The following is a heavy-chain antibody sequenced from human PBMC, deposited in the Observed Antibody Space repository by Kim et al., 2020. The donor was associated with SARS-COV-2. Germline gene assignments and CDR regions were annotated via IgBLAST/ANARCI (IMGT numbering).Heavy chain of an antibody. Sequence: SETLSLTCTVSGDSISSNDYYWSWIRQHPGKGLEWIGYIYYSGSTYYNPSLKSRVTISVDTSKNQFSLKLSSVTAADTAVYYCARVTGYCSSTSCHIDYWGQGTLVTASS. CDR3: ARVTGYCSSTSCHIDY. CDR1: GDSISSNDYY. CDR2: IYYSGST. D-gene: IGHD2-2*02. V-gene: IGHV4-31*03. J-gene: IGHJ4*02.